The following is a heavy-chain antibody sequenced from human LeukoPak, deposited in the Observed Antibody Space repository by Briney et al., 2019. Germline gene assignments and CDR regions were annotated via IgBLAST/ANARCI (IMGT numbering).Heavy chain of an antibody. CDR1: GGSISSYY. CDR3: ARATTGTTNWFDP. V-gene: IGHV4-59*01. D-gene: IGHD1-1*01. J-gene: IGHJ5*02. CDR2: IYYSGST. Sequence: SETLSLTCTVSGGSISSYYWSWIRQPPGKGLEWIGYIYYSGSTDYNPSLKSRVTISVDTSKNQYSLKLSSVTAADTAVYYCARATTGTTNWFDPWGQGTLVTVSS.